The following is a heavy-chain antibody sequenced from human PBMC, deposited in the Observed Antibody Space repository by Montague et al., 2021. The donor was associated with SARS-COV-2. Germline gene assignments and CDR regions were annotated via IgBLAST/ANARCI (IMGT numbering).Heavy chain of an antibody. CDR1: GFSFSNSW. D-gene: IGHD4-17*01. V-gene: IGHV3-7*01. CDR3: ARDPESGALDY. CDR2: INEDGSVT. Sequence: SLRLSCAASGFSFSNSWMTWVRQAPGKGLEWLANINEDGSVTNYVGSVKGRFTISRDNTKRSLYLQMNSLRADETAIYYCARDPESGALDYWGQGTLATVSS. J-gene: IGHJ4*02.